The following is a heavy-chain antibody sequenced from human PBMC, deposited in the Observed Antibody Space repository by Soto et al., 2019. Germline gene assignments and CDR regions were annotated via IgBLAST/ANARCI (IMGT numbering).Heavy chain of an antibody. V-gene: IGHV1-18*01. D-gene: IGHD6-6*01. CDR3: ARWNIEYRSPGVRVGAMDV. Sequence: ASVKVSCKASGYTFTSYGISWVRQAPGQGLEWMGWISAYNGNTNYAQKLQGRVTMTTDTSTSTAYMELRSLRSDDTAVYYCARWNIEYRSPGVRVGAMDVWGKGTTVTVSS. J-gene: IGHJ6*04. CDR2: ISAYNGNT. CDR1: GYTFTSYG.